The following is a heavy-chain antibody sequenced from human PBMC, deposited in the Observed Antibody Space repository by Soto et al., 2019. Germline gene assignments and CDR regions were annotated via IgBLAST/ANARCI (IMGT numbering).Heavy chain of an antibody. J-gene: IGHJ6*02. D-gene: IGHD2-15*01. CDR1: GSTFSSYG. CDR2: IWYDGSNK. V-gene: IGHV3-33*01. Sequence: GGSLRLSCAASGSTFSSYGMHWVRQAPGKGLEWVAVIWYDGSNKYYADSVKGRFTISRDNSKNTLYLQMNSLRAEDTAVYYCARDPRVVVAATQWDYYYYGMDVWGQGTTVTVSS. CDR3: ARDPRVVVAATQWDYYYYGMDV.